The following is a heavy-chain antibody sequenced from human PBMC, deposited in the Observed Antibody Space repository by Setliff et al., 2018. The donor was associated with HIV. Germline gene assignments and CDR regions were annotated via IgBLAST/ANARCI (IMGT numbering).Heavy chain of an antibody. CDR3: AGGPGTTSIDY. CDR1: GGSITNSNYY. J-gene: IGHJ4*02. V-gene: IGHV4-39*07. CDR2: INHSGST. D-gene: IGHD1-26*01. Sequence: SETLSLTCTVSGGSITNSNYYWGWFRQPPGKGLEWIGEINHSGSTNYNMSLWSRVTISLDASRNQFSLELISVTAADTAVYYCAGGPGTTSIDYWAQGTLVTVS.